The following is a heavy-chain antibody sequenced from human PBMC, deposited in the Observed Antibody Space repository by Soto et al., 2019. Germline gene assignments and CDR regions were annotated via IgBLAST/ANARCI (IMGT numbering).Heavy chain of an antibody. CDR3: ARGLGGRMDD. D-gene: IGHD3-16*01. Sequence: QVQLVQSGAEVKKPGSSVRVSFTASGTIFSSYTISWVRQAPGQGLEWMGRIIPILGETNSAQKFQGRVKLTADKSTNTAYMQLNSMRLEDTALYYCARGLGGRMDDWGQGTTVTVSS. V-gene: IGHV1-69*08. CDR2: IIPILGET. CDR1: GTIFSSYT. J-gene: IGHJ6*02.